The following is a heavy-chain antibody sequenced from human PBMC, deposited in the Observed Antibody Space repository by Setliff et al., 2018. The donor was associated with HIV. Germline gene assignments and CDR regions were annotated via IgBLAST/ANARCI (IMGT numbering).Heavy chain of an antibody. CDR1: GGSINSYY. J-gene: IGHJ6*03. Sequence: PSEPLSLTCTVSGGSINSYYWSWIRQPAGKGLEWIGRIYTSGSANYNPSLKSRVTMSVDTSKNQFSLKLTSVTAADTAVYYCARELMWRGALHYFYYMDVWGEGTTVTVSS. V-gene: IGHV4-4*07. CDR2: IYTSGSA. CDR3: ARELMWRGALHYFYYMDV. D-gene: IGHD1-26*01.